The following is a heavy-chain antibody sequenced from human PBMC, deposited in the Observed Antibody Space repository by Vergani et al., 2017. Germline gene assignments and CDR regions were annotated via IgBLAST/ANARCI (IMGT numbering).Heavy chain of an antibody. D-gene: IGHD7-27*01. J-gene: IGHJ4*02. V-gene: IGHV3-15*01. CDR3: TTLSPNWAHW. CDR2: IKSQIDGGTT. CDR1: GSSFSNAW. Sequence: EVQLVESGGGLVKPGGSLRPSCAASGSSFSNAWMTWVRQGPGKGLEWVGRIKSQIDGGTTDYAAPVKGRFTISRDVSTNMLYLHMNSLKTEDTAVYYCTTLSPNWAHWWGQGTLVNVSS.